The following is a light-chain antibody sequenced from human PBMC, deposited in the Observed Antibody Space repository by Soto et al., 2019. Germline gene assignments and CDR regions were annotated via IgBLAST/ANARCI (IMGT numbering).Light chain of an antibody. J-gene: IGLJ2*01. V-gene: IGLV2-11*01. CDR3: CSYAGTYAVV. CDR1: SSDVGGYNF. Sequence: QSVLTQPRSVSGSPGQSVTVSCTGTSSDVGGYNFVSWFQQHPGKAPKLIIYDVTERPSGVPDRFSGSKSGNTASLTISGLQAEDEADYYCCSYAGTYAVVFGGGTKLPS. CDR2: DVT.